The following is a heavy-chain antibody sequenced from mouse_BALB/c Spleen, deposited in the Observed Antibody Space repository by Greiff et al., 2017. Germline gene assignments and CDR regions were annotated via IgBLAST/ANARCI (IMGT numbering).Heavy chain of an antibody. Sequence: QAQLKQSGPGLVAPSQSLSITCTVSGFSLTGYGVNWVRQPPGKGLEWLGMIWGDGSTDYNSALKSRLSISKDNSKSQVFLKMNSLQTDDTARYYCARYYGSSWCAYWGQVTLVTVSA. V-gene: IGHV2-6-7*01. CDR1: GFSLTGYG. CDR3: ARYYGSSWCAY. D-gene: IGHD1-1*01. J-gene: IGHJ3*01. CDR2: IWGDGST.